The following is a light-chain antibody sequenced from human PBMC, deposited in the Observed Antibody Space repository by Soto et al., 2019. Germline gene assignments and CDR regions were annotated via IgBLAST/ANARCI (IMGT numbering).Light chain of an antibody. V-gene: IGKV3-20*01. CDR1: HRVISNF. CDR2: GAS. J-gene: IGKJ1*01. CDR3: QQSGTSPRT. Sequence: DIVVTQSPGTLALSPGERSTLSCRASHRVISNFFAWYQQKPGQAPRLLSYGASSRATGMPDRFSGSGSGTDFTLTIGTLEHEGLAVYYCQQSGTSPRTFGQGTKVDVK.